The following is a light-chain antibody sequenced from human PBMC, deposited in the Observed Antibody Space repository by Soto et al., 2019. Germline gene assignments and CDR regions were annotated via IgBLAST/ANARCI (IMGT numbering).Light chain of an antibody. V-gene: IGLV2-11*01. CDR1: SSDFGGYNY. CDR2: DVS. Sequence: QSVLTQPRSVSGSPGQSVTISCTGTSSDFGGYNYVSWYQQHPGKAPKLMIYDVSKRPSGVPDRFSGSKSGNTASLTISGLQAEDGADYYCCSYAGSYTSYVFGTGTKVTVL. J-gene: IGLJ1*01. CDR3: CSYAGSYTSYV.